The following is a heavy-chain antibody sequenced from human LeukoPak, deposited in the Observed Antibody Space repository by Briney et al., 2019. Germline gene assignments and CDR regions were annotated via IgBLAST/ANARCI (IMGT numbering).Heavy chain of an antibody. D-gene: IGHD4-23*01. CDR2: IIPIFGTA. J-gene: IGHJ4*02. CDR3: ARSTYGGNQIDF. CDR1: GGTFSSYA. Sequence: SVKVSCKASGGTFSSYAISWVRQAPGQGLEWMGGIIPIFGTANYAQKFQGRVTITADESTSTAYMELSSLRSEDTAVYYCARSTYGGNQIDFWGQGTLVTVSS. V-gene: IGHV1-69*13.